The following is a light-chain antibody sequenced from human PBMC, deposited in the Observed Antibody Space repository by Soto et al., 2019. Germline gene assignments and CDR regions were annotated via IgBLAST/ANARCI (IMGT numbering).Light chain of an antibody. V-gene: IGKV3-15*01. Sequence: EIVMTQSPATLSVSPGERATLSCRASQSISSNLAWYQQKPGQAPSLLIYGASTTATGIPARFSGSGSGTEFTLTISSLQSEAFAVYYCQQYKNWLTWTFGQGTKVEI. CDR3: QQYKNWLTWT. CDR2: GAS. CDR1: QSISSN. J-gene: IGKJ1*01.